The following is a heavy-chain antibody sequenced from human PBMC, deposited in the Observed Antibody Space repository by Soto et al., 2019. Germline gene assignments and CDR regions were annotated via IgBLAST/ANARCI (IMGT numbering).Heavy chain of an antibody. CDR1: GFSFSDYY. CDR3: AKMSSTDSYDPVVF. D-gene: IGHD2-2*01. V-gene: IGHV3-11*01. Sequence: QVQLVESGGGVVKPGGSLRLSCSASGFSFSDYYMTWVRQAPGKGLEWISYISGSGTNIYYAESVEGRFTISRDNARNSVHLQRNDLRGGDTDRYFCAKMSSTDSYDPVVFWGQGTLVTVSS. CDR2: ISGSGTNI. J-gene: IGHJ4*02.